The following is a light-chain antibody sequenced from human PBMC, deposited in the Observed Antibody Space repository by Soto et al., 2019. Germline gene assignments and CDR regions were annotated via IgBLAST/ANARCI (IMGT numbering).Light chain of an antibody. J-gene: IGKJ2*01. CDR1: QSISTY. CDR2: GAS. V-gene: IGKV1-39*01. CDR3: QQSDNSPTT. Sequence: DIPMTQSPSSLSSSLGDRVTITCRASQSISTYLNWYQQKPGKAPNLLIYGASSLQSGVPSRFSGSGSGTEFTLTISSLQPGDFATYYCQQSDNSPTTFGQGTK.